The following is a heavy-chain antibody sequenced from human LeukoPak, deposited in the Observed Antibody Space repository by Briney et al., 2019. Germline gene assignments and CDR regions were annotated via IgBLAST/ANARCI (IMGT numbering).Heavy chain of an antibody. Sequence: GRSLRLSCAASGFTFSSYAMHWVRQAPGKGLEWVAVISYDGSNKYYADSVKGRFTISRDNSKNTLYLQMNSLRAEDTAVYYCAREFCRHCSTSSYMDVWGKGTTVTVSS. CDR2: ISYDGSNK. J-gene: IGHJ6*03. CDR3: AREFCRHCSTSSYMDV. V-gene: IGHV3-30-3*01. D-gene: IGHD2-2*01. CDR1: GFTFSSYA.